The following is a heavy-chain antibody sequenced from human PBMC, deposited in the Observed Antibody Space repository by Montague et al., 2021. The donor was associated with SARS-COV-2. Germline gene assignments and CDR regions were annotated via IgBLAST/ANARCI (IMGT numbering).Heavy chain of an antibody. CDR3: ARVEGMIGGITHFDY. D-gene: IGHD2-21*01. CDR2: TYYSGST. Sequence: SETLSLTCSVSGASMKSYYWTWVRQSPGKGLQWIGYTYYSGSTSYDPSLQSRLTMTVDTSKNQLTLRLMSVTAADSAVYYCARVEGMIGGITHFDYWGQGSPVTVSS. V-gene: IGHV4-59*01. CDR1: GASMKSYY. J-gene: IGHJ4*02.